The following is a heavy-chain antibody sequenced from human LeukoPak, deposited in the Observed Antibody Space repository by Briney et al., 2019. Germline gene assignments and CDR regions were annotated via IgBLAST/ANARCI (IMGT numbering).Heavy chain of an antibody. CDR1: GGSISSSSYY. D-gene: IGHD1-1*01. Sequence: SETLSLTCTVSGGSISSSSYYWGWIRQPPGKGLEWIGSIYYSGSTYHNPSLKSRVTISVDTSKNQFSLKLSSVTAADTAVYYCARGYGPLPYYYYGMDVWGQGTTVTVSS. V-gene: IGHV4-39*01. J-gene: IGHJ6*02. CDR3: ARGYGPLPYYYYGMDV. CDR2: IYYSGST.